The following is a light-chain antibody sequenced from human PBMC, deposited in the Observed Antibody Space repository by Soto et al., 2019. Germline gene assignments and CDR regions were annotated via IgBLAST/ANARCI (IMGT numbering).Light chain of an antibody. CDR2: GAS. Sequence: EIVMTQSPATRSVSPGDRATLSCRASQSVSSNLAWYQQKPGQAPRLLIYGASTRATGIPARFSGSGSGTDFSLTISRLEPEEFAVYYCQQYGSSGTFGQGPKVDI. CDR1: QSVSSN. V-gene: IGKV3-15*01. J-gene: IGKJ1*01. CDR3: QQYGSSGT.